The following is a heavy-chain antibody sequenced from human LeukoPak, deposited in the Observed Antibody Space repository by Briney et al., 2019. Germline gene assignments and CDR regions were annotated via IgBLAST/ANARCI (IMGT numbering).Heavy chain of an antibody. V-gene: IGHV1-69*13. CDR2: IIPIFGTA. CDR3: ARESGYCSSTSCHGYYYYMDV. D-gene: IGHD2-2*01. CDR1: AGTFSSYA. J-gene: IGHJ6*03. Sequence: SVKVSCKASAGTFSSYAISWVQQAPGQGLEWMGGIIPIFGTANYAQKFQGRVTITADESTSTAYMELSSLRSEDTAVYYCARESGYCSSTSCHGYYYYMDVWGKGTTVTVSS.